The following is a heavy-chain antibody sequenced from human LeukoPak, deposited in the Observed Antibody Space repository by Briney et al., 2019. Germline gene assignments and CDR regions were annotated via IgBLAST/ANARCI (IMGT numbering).Heavy chain of an antibody. J-gene: IGHJ4*02. CDR1: GFTFSTYN. CDR3: ARGVYEWEPRSDNHDY. Sequence: GGSLRLSCAASGFTFSTYNMNWVRQAPGKGLEWVSAITTSSAYIYYADSVRGRFTISRDNAKNSLYLQMNSLRAEDTAVYYCARGVYEWEPRSDNHDYWGQGTLVTVSS. D-gene: IGHD1-26*01. V-gene: IGHV3-21*01. CDR2: ITTSSAYI.